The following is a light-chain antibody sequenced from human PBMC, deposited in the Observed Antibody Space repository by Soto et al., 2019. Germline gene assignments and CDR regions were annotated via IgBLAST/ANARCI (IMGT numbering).Light chain of an antibody. CDR1: SSDVGRYNL. V-gene: IGLV2-23*02. CDR3: CSYAGSDYV. J-gene: IGLJ1*01. Sequence: QSVLTQPASVSGSPGQSLSISCTGVSSDVGRYNLVSWYQQHPGKAPKLMIFEVSKRPSGVSHRFSGSRSGNTASLTISGLQAEDEADYYCCSYAGSDYVFGTGTKVTVL. CDR2: EVS.